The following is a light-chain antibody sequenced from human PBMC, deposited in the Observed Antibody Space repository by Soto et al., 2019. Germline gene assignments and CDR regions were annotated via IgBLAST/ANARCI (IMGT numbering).Light chain of an antibody. CDR3: QRYGRAPWT. J-gene: IGKJ1*01. V-gene: IGKV3-20*01. CDR1: QTVSASY. CDR2: AAS. Sequence: EIVLTQSAGTLSLSPGERATLSCRASQTVSASYLAWFQQRPGQPPRLLIYAASTRAAGVPGRFRGSGCGTDFSLTINRRELEDFAVYYCQRYGRAPWTFGQGTKVEIK.